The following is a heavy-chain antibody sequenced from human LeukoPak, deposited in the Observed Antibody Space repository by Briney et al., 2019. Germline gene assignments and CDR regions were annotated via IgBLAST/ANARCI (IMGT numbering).Heavy chain of an antibody. CDR2: IRYDGSNK. Sequence: PGGSLRLSCAASGFTFSSYGMHWVRQAPGKGLEWVAFIRYDGSNKYYADSVKGRFTISRDNSKNTLYLQMNSLRAEDTAVYYCAKRGDFWSGYWRAAPNSYYYYYMDVWGKGTTVTVSS. V-gene: IGHV3-30*02. CDR3: AKRGDFWSGYWRAAPNSYYYYYMDV. J-gene: IGHJ6*03. CDR1: GFTFSSYG. D-gene: IGHD3-3*01.